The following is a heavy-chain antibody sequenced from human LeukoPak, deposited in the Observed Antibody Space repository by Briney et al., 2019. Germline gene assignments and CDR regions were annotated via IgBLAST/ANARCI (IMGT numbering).Heavy chain of an antibody. CDR3: ARGRRRYCSSTSCYTLFDY. V-gene: IGHV4-34*01. CDR1: GGSFSGYY. D-gene: IGHD2-2*02. Sequence: PSQTLSLTCAVYGGSFSGYYWSWIRQPPGKGLEWIGEINHSGSTNYNPSLKSRVTIPVDTSKNQFSLKLSSVTAADTAVYYCARGRRRYCSSTSCYTLFDYRGQGTLVTVSS. J-gene: IGHJ4*02. CDR2: INHSGST.